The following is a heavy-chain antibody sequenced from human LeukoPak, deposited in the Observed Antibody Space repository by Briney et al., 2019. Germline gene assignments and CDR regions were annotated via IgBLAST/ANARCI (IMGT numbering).Heavy chain of an antibody. CDR3: ARSSIAARVQNFDY. J-gene: IGHJ4*02. D-gene: IGHD6-6*01. V-gene: IGHV1-2*02. Sequence: ASVKVSCKASGYTFTGYYMHWVRQAPGQGLEWMGWINPNSGGTNYAQKFQGRVTMTRDTSISTAYMELSRLGSDDTAVYYCARSSIAARVQNFDYWGQGTLVTVSS. CDR1: GYTFTGYY. CDR2: INPNSGGT.